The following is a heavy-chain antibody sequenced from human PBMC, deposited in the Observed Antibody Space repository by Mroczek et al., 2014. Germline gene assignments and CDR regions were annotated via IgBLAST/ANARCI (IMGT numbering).Heavy chain of an antibody. J-gene: IGHJ6*03. CDR1: GGSISSYY. Sequence: QVQLVQSGPGLVKPSETLSLTCTVSGGSISSYYWSWIRQPPGKGLEWIGYIYYSGSTNYNPSLKSRVTISVDTSKNQFSLKLSSVTAADTAVYYCARDYSNHGLHGYYYYYMDVWGKGTTVTVSS. CDR3: ARDYSNHGLHGYYYYYMDV. D-gene: IGHD4-11*01. V-gene: IGHV4-59*01. CDR2: IYYSGST.